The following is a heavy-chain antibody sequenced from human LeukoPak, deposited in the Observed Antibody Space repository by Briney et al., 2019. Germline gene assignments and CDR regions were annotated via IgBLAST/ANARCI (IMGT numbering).Heavy chain of an antibody. CDR1: GFTFSGYA. CDR3: AKCHTSWFGEIAH. J-gene: IGHJ5*02. Sequence: GRSLRLSCAASGFTFSGYAMHWVRQAPGKGLEWVSAISGSGGSTYYADSVKGRFTISRDNSKNTLYLQMNSLRAEDTAVYYCAKCHTSWFGEIAHWGQGTLVTVSS. D-gene: IGHD3-10*01. V-gene: IGHV3-23*01. CDR2: ISGSGGST.